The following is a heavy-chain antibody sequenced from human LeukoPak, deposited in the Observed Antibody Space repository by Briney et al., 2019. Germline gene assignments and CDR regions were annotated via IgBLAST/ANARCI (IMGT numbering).Heavy chain of an antibody. CDR1: GGSFSGYY. J-gene: IGHJ3*02. D-gene: IGHD3-10*01. CDR3: AKSNGYGLVDI. V-gene: IGHV4-34*01. Sequence: SETLSLTCAVYGGSFSGYYWSWIRQPPGKGLEWIGEINHRGSTNYNPSLKSRVTISLDTSRNQSSLKLNSVTAADTAVYYCAKSNGYGLVDIWGQGTMVTVSS. CDR2: INHRGST.